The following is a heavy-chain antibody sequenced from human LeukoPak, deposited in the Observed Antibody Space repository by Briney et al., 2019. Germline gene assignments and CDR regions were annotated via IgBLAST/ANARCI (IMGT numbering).Heavy chain of an antibody. CDR3: ATGYDSSGYYNAFFDN. Sequence: ASVKVSCKVSGYTLTELSMHWVRQAPGKGLEWMGGFDPEDGETIYAQKFQGRVTMTEDTSTDTAYMELSSLRSEDTAVYYCATGYDSSGYYNAFFDNWGQGTLVTVSS. D-gene: IGHD3-22*01. J-gene: IGHJ4*02. CDR1: GYTLTELS. CDR2: FDPEDGET. V-gene: IGHV1-24*01.